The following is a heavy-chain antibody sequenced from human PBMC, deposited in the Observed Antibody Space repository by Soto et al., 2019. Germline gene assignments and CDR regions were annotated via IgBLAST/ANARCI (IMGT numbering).Heavy chain of an antibody. CDR3: AKDLERDYYDSGKGVPFDY. V-gene: IGHV3-23*01. J-gene: IGHJ4*02. CDR1: GFTFSSYA. D-gene: IGHD3-22*01. Sequence: VGSLRLSCAASGFTFSSYAMSWVRQAPGKGLEWVSAISGSGGSTYYADSVKGRFTISRDNSKNTLYLQMNSLRAEDTAVYYCAKDLERDYYDSGKGVPFDYWGQGALVTVSS. CDR2: ISGSGGST.